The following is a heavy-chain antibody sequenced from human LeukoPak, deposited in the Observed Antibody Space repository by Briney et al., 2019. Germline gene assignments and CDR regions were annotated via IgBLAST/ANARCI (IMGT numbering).Heavy chain of an antibody. D-gene: IGHD3-22*01. CDR1: GGTFSSYA. J-gene: IGHJ4*02. V-gene: IGHV1-69*01. Sequence: SVKVSYKASGGTFSSYAISWVRQAPGQGLEWMGGIIPIFGTANYAQKFQGRVTITADESTSTAYMELSSLRSEDTAVYYCARAVIDYYDSSGQVFDYWGQGTLVTVSS. CDR2: IIPIFGTA. CDR3: ARAVIDYYDSSGQVFDY.